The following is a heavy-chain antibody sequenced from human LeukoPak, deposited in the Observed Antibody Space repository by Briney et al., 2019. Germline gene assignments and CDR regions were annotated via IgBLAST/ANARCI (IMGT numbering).Heavy chain of an antibody. Sequence: PSETLSLTCTVSGGSISSYYWSWIRQPPGKGLEWIGYIYYSGSTNYNPSLESRVTISVDTSKNQFSLKLSSVTAADTAVYYCARLSRKNSSSWRSWFDPWGQGTLVTVSS. J-gene: IGHJ5*02. CDR1: GGSISSYY. CDR2: IYYSGST. D-gene: IGHD6-13*01. V-gene: IGHV4-59*08. CDR3: ARLSRKNSSSWRSWFDP.